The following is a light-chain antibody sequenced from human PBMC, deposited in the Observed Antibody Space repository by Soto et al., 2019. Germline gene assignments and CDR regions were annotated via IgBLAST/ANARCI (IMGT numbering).Light chain of an antibody. CDR1: SSDVGAFDY. Sequence: QAVVTQPASVSGSPGQSITISCTGTSSDVGAFDYVSWYQQHPGKAPKLMIFEVNYRPSGVSNRFSGSKSGNTASLTISGLRAEDEADYFCSSYTDISTVVFGG. V-gene: IGLV2-14*01. CDR3: SSYTDISTVV. CDR2: EVN. J-gene: IGLJ2*01.